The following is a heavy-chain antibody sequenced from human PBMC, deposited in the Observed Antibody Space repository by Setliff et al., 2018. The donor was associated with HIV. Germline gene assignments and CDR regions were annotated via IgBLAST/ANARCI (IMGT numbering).Heavy chain of an antibody. CDR3: ARIDESITIFGVVSYPMDV. Sequence: ASVKVSCKASGYTFTQSDINWVRQATGQSPEWMGWMNPKSGNTGYKQTFQDRITITRETSINTIHMELKSLTSEDTAVYYCARIDESITIFGVVSYPMDVWGKGTTVTVSS. CDR1: GYTFTQSD. CDR2: MNPKSGNT. D-gene: IGHD3-3*01. J-gene: IGHJ6*03. V-gene: IGHV1-8*03.